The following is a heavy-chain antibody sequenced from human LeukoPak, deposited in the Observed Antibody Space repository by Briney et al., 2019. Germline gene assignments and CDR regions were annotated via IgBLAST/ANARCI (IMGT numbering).Heavy chain of an antibody. CDR2: INPSGGST. V-gene: IGHV1-46*01. CDR3: ARALGQQQLN. CDR1: GYTFTSYY. Sequence: ASVTVSCKASGYTFTSYYMHWVRQAPGQGLEWMGIINPSGGSTSYAQKFQGRVTMTRDTSISTAYMELSRLRSDDTAVYYCARALGQQQLNWGQGTLVTVSS. J-gene: IGHJ4*02. D-gene: IGHD6-13*01.